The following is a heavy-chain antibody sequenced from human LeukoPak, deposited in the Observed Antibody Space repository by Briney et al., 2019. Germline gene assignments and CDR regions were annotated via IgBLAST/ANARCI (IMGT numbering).Heavy chain of an antibody. CDR2: ISSSSSTI. Sequence: PGGSLRLSCAASGFTFSSYSMNWVRQAPGKGLEWVSYISSSSSTIYYADSVKGRFTISRDNAKNSLYLQMNSLRAEDTAVYYCARDYHDSSGYPYYYYYMDVWGKGTTVTVSS. V-gene: IGHV3-48*01. D-gene: IGHD3-22*01. J-gene: IGHJ6*03. CDR1: GFTFSSYS. CDR3: ARDYHDSSGYPYYYYYMDV.